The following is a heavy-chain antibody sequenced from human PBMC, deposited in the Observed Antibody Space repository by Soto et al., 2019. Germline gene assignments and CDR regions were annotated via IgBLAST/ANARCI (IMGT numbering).Heavy chain of an antibody. J-gene: IGHJ4*02. CDR3: ARYYDSSGYYDY. CDR2: IYYSGST. V-gene: IGHV4-59*07. Sequence: SDTLSLRCTLSTGSISNYYWSWIRQPPGKGLEWIGYIYYSGSTNYNPSLKSRVIISVDTSKNQFSLKLSSVTAADTAVYFCARYYDSSGYYDYWGQGTLVTVSS. D-gene: IGHD3-22*01. CDR1: TGSISNYY.